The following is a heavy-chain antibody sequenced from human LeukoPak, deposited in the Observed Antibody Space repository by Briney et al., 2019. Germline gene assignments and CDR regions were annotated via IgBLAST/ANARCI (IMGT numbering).Heavy chain of an antibody. CDR1: GYSFTSYW. Sequence: GESLKISCQGSGYSFTSYWIGWVRQMPGKGLEWMGIIYPGDSETRYSPSFQGQVTISADKSISTAYLQWSSLKASDTAVYYCARGPQDDFWSGYRPYYYYYYMDVWGKGTTVTVSS. CDR2: IYPGDSET. CDR3: ARGPQDDFWSGYRPYYYYYYMDV. J-gene: IGHJ6*03. V-gene: IGHV5-51*01. D-gene: IGHD3-3*01.